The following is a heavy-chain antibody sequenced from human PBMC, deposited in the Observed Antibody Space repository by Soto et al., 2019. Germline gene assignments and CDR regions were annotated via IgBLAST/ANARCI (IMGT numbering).Heavy chain of an antibody. D-gene: IGHD6-19*01. CDR3: AKEDRLEVAGTGYLQH. J-gene: IGHJ1*01. Sequence: EVQLLESGGCLVQPGGSLILSCAASGFTFSDYVMGWFRQAPGKGLEWVSGTSGSGGTTYYADSVKGRFTISRDNSRNTLYVHMNSLRAEDTAVYYCAKEDRLEVAGTGYLQHWGQGTLVSVSS. CDR1: GFTFSDYV. V-gene: IGHV3-23*01. CDR2: TSGSGGTT.